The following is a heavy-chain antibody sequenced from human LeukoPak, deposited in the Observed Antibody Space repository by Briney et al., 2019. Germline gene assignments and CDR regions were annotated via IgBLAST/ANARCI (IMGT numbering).Heavy chain of an antibody. D-gene: IGHD1-26*01. CDR3: ARGGPWELSHRDYFDY. CDR1: GYSIASGYL. V-gene: IGHV4-38-2*02. CDR2: IYHSGRT. J-gene: IGHJ4*02. Sequence: PSETLSLTCTVSGYSIASGYLWGWIRQTPEKGLEWIATIYHSGRTYYNLSLKSRVTTSMDTSRNQFSLKVTSVTAADTALYFCARGGPWELSHRDYFDYWGQGTLVTVSS.